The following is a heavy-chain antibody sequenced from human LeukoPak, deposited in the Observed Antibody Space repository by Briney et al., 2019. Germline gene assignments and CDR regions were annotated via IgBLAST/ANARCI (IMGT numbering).Heavy chain of an antibody. J-gene: IGHJ6*02. D-gene: IGHD3-3*01. Sequence: GGSLRLSCAASGFTFSSYGMHWVRQAPGKGLEWVAVIWYDGSNKYYADSVKGRFTISRDNSKNTLYLQMNSLRAEDTAVYYCARDTRAPTYYDFWSGHYYYYGMDVWGQGTTVTVSS. CDR2: IWYDGSNK. CDR3: ARDTRAPTYYDFWSGHYYYYGMDV. CDR1: GFTFSSYG. V-gene: IGHV3-33*01.